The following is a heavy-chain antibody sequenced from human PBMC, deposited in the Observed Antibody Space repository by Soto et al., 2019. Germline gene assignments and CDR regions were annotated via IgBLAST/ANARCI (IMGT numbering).Heavy chain of an antibody. CDR2: INHSGST. J-gene: IGHJ6*02. CDR1: GGSFSGYY. D-gene: IGHD3-16*01. Sequence: LSLTCAVYGGSFSGYYWSWIRQPPGKGLEWIGEINHSGSTNYNPSLKSRVTISVDTSKNQFSLKLSSVTAADTAVYYCASGPLWLLGGYYYYGMDVWGQGTTVTVSS. V-gene: IGHV4-34*01. CDR3: ASGPLWLLGGYYYYGMDV.